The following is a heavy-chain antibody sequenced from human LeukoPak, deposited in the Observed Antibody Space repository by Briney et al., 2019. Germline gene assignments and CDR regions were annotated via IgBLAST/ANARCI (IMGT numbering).Heavy chain of an antibody. D-gene: IGHD2-15*01. CDR3: ARAYCSGGSCYSAADAFDI. CDR2: TNSDGSTT. J-gene: IGHJ3*02. CDR1: GFTFSSYW. Sequence: GGSLRLSCAASGFTFSSYWMYWVRQAPGKGLVWVSRTNSDGSTTTYADSVKGRFTISRDNAKNTVNLQMNSLRSEDTAVYYCARAYCSGGSCYSAADAFDIWGQGTMVTVSS. V-gene: IGHV3-74*01.